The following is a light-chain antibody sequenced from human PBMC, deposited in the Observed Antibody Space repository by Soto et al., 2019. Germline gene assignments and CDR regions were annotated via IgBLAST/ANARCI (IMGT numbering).Light chain of an antibody. Sequence: QSALTQPASVSGSPGQSITISCTGTSSDVGGYNYVSWYQQHPGKAPKLMISEVSNRPSGVSSRFSGSKSGNTASLTISGLQAADEADYYCSSYTSSSSLFVFGAGTKLTVL. CDR1: SSDVGGYNY. CDR3: SSYTSSSSLFV. V-gene: IGLV2-14*01. CDR2: EVS. J-gene: IGLJ1*01.